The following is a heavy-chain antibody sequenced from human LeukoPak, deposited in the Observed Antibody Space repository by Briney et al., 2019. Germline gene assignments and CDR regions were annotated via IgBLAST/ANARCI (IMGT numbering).Heavy chain of an antibody. CDR3: ARDYLTVLWFGELYGFDP. J-gene: IGHJ5*02. D-gene: IGHD3-10*01. Sequence: ASVKVSCKASGYTFTSYGISWVRQAPGQGLEWMGWISAYNGNTNYAQKLQVRVTMTTDTSTSTAYMELRSLRSDDTAVYYCARDYLTVLWFGELYGFDPWGQGTLVTVSS. CDR2: ISAYNGNT. V-gene: IGHV1-18*01. CDR1: GYTFTSYG.